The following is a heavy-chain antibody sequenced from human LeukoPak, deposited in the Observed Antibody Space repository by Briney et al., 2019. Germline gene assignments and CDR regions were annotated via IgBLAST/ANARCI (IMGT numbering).Heavy chain of an antibody. CDR1: GFTFSSYR. CDR2: INTISSTI. D-gene: IGHD3-22*01. Sequence: GGSLRLSCAASGFTFSSYRMNWVRQSPGKGLEWVSYINTISSTIYYADSVKGRFTISRDNAKNSLYLQMNSLRAEDTAVYYCARDLIYDSSGYYSGYYYGMDVWGQGTTVTVSS. J-gene: IGHJ6*02. CDR3: ARDLIYDSSGYYSGYYYGMDV. V-gene: IGHV3-48*01.